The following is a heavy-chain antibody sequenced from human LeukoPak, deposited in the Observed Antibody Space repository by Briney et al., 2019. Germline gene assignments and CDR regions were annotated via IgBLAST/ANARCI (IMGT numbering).Heavy chain of an antibody. J-gene: IGHJ4*02. CDR2: IKTDGREQ. CDR1: GFTFSNYW. V-gene: IGHV3-7*01. Sequence: GGSLRLSCAASGFTFSNYWMTWVRQAPGKGLEWVANIKTDGREQNSANSVKGRFTISRDNAKNSLFLQMNSLRADDTAVYYCARDVSAGYDSASRMHLDSWGQGALVSVSS. CDR3: ARDVSAGYDSASRMHLDS. D-gene: IGHD2-15*01.